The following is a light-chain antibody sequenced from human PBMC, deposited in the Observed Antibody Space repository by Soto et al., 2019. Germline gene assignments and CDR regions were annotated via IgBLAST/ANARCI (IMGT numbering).Light chain of an antibody. CDR3: QQYMNYAT. V-gene: IGKV1-5*01. CDR2: DAS. CDR1: QSISNW. J-gene: IGKJ1*01. Sequence: DIPMTQSPSTLSASVGDRVTFTCRASQSISNWLAWYQQKPGKAPKLLIYDASSLQSEVPSRFSASGSGTEFTLTISTPQPDDFATYYCQQYMNYATFGQGTKVEIK.